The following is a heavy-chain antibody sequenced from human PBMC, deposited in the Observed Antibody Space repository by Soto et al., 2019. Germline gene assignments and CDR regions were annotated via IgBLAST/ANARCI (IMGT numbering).Heavy chain of an antibody. Sequence: EVQLVESGGGLVKPGGSLRLSCAASGFTFSNAWMSWVRQAPGKGLEWVGRIKSKTDGGTTDYAAPVKGRFTISRDDSKNTLYLQMNSLKNEDTAVYYCTTDEAPYYDFWRGSQRVDYWGQGTLVTVSS. V-gene: IGHV3-15*01. CDR2: IKSKTDGGTT. J-gene: IGHJ4*02. D-gene: IGHD3-3*01. CDR3: TTDEAPYYDFWRGSQRVDY. CDR1: GFTFSNAW.